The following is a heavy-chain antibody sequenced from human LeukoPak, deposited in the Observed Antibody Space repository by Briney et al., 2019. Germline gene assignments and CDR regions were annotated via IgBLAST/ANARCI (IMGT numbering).Heavy chain of an antibody. CDR1: GGSISSSTDY. V-gene: IGHV4-39*01. CDR3: ARRGYDSSGYYYAY. J-gene: IGHJ4*02. D-gene: IGHD3-22*01. Sequence: SETLSLTCTVSGGSISSSTDYWGWIRQPPGKGLEWIGSIYYSGSTYYNPSLKSRVTISVDTSKNQFSLKLSSVTAADTAVYYCARRGYDSSGYYYAYWGQGTLVTVSS. CDR2: IYYSGST.